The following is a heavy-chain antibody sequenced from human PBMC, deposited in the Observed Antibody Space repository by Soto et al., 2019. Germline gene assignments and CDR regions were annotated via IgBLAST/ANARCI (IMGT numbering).Heavy chain of an antibody. CDR3: ARNTLRLDY. D-gene: IGHD5-12*01. J-gene: IGHJ4*02. CDR1: GYTFSSYA. V-gene: IGHV1-3*01. Sequence: GPVKVSCKASGYTFSSYAMHWVRQAPGQSLEWMGWINVGNGKTEYSQKFQGRVTITRDTSANTAYMELSNLRSEDTAVYYCARNTLRLDYWGQGTLVTVSS. CDR2: INVGNGKT.